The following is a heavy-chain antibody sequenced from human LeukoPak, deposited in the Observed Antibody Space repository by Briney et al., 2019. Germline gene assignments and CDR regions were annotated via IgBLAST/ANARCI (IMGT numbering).Heavy chain of an antibody. Sequence: SETLSLTCTVSGGSISSYYWSWIRQPPGKGLEWIGYIYYSGSTNYNPSLKSQVTISVDTSKNQFSLKLSSVTAADTAVYYCARGYYGSGSYYNSDWFDPWGQGTLVTVSS. CDR1: GGSISSYY. J-gene: IGHJ5*02. V-gene: IGHV4-59*01. CDR2: IYYSGST. CDR3: ARGYYGSGSYYNSDWFDP. D-gene: IGHD3-10*01.